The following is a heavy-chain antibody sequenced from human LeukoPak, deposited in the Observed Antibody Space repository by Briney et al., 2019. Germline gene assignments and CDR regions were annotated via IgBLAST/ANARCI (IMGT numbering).Heavy chain of an antibody. CDR3: ARGRTDCSSTSCYSRRRRPSGELNMDV. D-gene: IGHD2-2*02. Sequence: ASVKVSCKASGYTFTSYDINWVRQATGQGLEWMGWMNPNSGNTACAHKFQGRVTMTRNTSISTAYTELISVRSEDTVVYYCARGRTDCSSTSCYSRRRRPSGELNMDVWGKGTTVTVSS. V-gene: IGHV1-8*01. CDR1: GYTFTSYD. CDR2: MNPNSGNT. J-gene: IGHJ6*04.